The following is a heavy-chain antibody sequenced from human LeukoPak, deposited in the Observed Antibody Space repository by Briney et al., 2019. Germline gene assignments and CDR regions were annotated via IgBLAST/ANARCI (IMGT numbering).Heavy chain of an antibody. CDR3: ARERSTLDY. J-gene: IGHJ4*02. CDR2: ISSSSSYT. D-gene: IGHD2/OR15-2a*01. CDR1: GFIFSDSY. V-gene: IGHV3-11*06. Sequence: GGPLRLSCAASGFIFSDSYMSWIRQAPGKGLEWLSDISSSSSYTNYADSVKGRFTISRDNAKNSLYLQMNSLRAEDTAVYYCARERSTLDYWGQGTLVTVSS.